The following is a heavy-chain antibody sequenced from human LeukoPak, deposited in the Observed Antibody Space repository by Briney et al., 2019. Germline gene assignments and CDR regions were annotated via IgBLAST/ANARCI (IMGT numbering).Heavy chain of an antibody. CDR1: GYSISSGYY. CDR3: ARSDYGDYDS. Sequence: PSETLSLTCAVSGYSISSGYYWGWIRQPPGKGLEWIGSIYHSGSTYYNPSLKSRVILSIDTSENQFSLKLSSVTAADTAVYYCARSDYGDYDSWGQGTLVTVSS. D-gene: IGHD4-17*01. V-gene: IGHV4-38-2*01. CDR2: IYHSGST. J-gene: IGHJ5*01.